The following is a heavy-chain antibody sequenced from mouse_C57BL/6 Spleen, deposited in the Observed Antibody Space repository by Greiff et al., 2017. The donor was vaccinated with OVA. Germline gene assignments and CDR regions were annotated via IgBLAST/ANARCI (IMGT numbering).Heavy chain of an antibody. Sequence: VQLKESGPELLKPGASVKISCKASGYSFTGYYMNWVKQSPEKSLEWIGEINPSTGGTTYNQKFKAKATLTVDKSSSTAYMQLKSLTSEDSAVYYCARPDGNYDYAMDYWGQGTSVTVSS. CDR2: INPSTGGT. CDR1: GYSFTGYY. D-gene: IGHD2-1*01. J-gene: IGHJ4*01. CDR3: ARPDGNYDYAMDY. V-gene: IGHV1-42*01.